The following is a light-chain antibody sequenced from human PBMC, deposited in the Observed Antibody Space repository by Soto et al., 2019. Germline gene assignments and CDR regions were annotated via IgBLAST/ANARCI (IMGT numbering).Light chain of an antibody. J-gene: IGKJ1*01. Sequence: EIVLTQSPGTLSLSPGERVTLSCRASQSLSSGYLAWYQQKFGQAPRLLIYDASRRATGIPERFSGSGSGTDFTLTINRLEPEDFAAYYCQQYGSSPTFGLGTKVDI. CDR1: QSLSSGY. CDR3: QQYGSSPT. V-gene: IGKV3-20*01. CDR2: DAS.